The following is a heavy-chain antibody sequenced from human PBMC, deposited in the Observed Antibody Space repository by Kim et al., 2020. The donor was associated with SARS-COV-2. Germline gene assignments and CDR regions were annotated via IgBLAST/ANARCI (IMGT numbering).Heavy chain of an antibody. D-gene: IGHD5-18*01. J-gene: IGHJ4*02. CDR2: IKTKTDGGTT. Sequence: GGSLRLSCAASGFTFSNAWMSWVRQAPGKGLEWVGRIKTKTDGGTTEYAAPVKGRFTISSDDSETTLYLQMNSLKTADTAVYYCATQSGYCYNYWGQGTLVTVAS. CDR3: ATQSGYCYNY. V-gene: IGHV3-15*01. CDR1: GFTFSNAW.